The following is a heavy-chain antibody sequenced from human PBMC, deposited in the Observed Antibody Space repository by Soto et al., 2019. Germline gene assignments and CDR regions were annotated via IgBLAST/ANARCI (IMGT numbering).Heavy chain of an antibody. CDR3: TRGPRPSSAGTGAY. CDR1: GFTFSSYA. J-gene: IGHJ4*02. D-gene: IGHD6-13*01. CDR2: ISGSGGST. Sequence: EVQLLESGGGLVQPGGSLRLSCAASGFTFSSYAMSWVRQAPGKGLEWVSAISGSGGSTYYADSVKGRFTISRDNAKNTLYLQMNSLRAEDTGIYYCTRGPRPSSAGTGAYWGQGTLVTVSS. V-gene: IGHV3-23*01.